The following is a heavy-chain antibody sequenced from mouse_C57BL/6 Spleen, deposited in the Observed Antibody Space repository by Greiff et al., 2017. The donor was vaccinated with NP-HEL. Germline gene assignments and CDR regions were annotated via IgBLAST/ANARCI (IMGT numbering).Heavy chain of an antibody. J-gene: IGHJ2*01. Sequence: EVKLMESGEGLVKPGGSLKLSCAASGFTFSSYAMSWVRQTPEKRLEWVAYISSGGDYIYYADTVKGRFTISRDNARNTLYLQMSSLKSEDTAMYYCTREGSYAGYYFDYWGQGTTLTVSS. V-gene: IGHV5-9-1*02. CDR3: TREGSYAGYYFDY. CDR1: GFTFSSYA. CDR2: ISSGGDYI. D-gene: IGHD1-1*01.